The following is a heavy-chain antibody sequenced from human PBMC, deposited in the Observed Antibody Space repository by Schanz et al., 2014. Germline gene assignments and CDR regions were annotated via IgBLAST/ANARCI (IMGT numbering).Heavy chain of an antibody. CDR2: ITGASDHI. CDR3: TRDVRLDRRGNWFDP. D-gene: IGHD1-1*01. J-gene: IGHJ5*02. V-gene: IGHV3-23*01. Sequence: EMQLLESGGGLVKPGGSLRLSCAASGITFSSHSFNWVRQAPGKGLEWVSGITGASDHIDYAESVKGRFTISRDNSKNTLYLQMNSLRAEDTAVYYCTRDVRLDRRGNWFDPWGQGTLVTVSS. CDR1: GITFSSHS.